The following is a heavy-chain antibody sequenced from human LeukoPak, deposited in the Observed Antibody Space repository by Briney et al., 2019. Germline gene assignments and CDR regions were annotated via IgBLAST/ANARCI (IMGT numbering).Heavy chain of an antibody. D-gene: IGHD4-17*01. Sequence: PGGSLRLSCAASGFTFSSYAMSWVRQAPGKGLEWVSSTSGSGDRKYYADSVKGRFTISRDDSKNTLYLQMNSLRAEDTAVYYCAKDGARPDFGDYYSADFWGQGTLVTVSS. CDR3: AKDGARPDFGDYYSADF. CDR2: TSGSGDRK. J-gene: IGHJ4*02. CDR1: GFTFSSYA. V-gene: IGHV3-23*01.